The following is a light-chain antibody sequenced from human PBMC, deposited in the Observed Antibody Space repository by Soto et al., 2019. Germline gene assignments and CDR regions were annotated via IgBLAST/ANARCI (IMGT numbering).Light chain of an antibody. CDR2: GAS. CDR3: QQYNNWPPT. V-gene: IGKV3-15*01. J-gene: IGKJ5*01. CDR1: QSVSSS. Sequence: EIVMTQSPATLSVSPGERATLSCRANQSVSSSLAWYQQKPGQAPRLLIYGASTRATGFPARFSGSGSGTEFTLTISSLQSEDFAVYYCQQYNNWPPTFGQGTRLEIK.